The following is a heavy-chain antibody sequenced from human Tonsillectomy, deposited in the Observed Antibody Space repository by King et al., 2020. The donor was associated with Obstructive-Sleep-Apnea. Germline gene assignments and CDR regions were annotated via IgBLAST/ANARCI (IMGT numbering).Heavy chain of an antibody. CDR1: GFTFGSYA. CDR2: ISSDGGST. Sequence: DVQLVESGGGLVQPGGSLRLSCLASGFTFGSYAMHWVRQAPGRGLEYVSAISSDGGSTFYGDSVEGRFSISRDNSKNTLYIQMSSLRVEDTAVYYCVKGIGEDWKVHWFEPWGQGTLVHGSS. V-gene: IGHV3-64*05. CDR3: VKGIGEDWKVHWFEP. D-gene: IGHD3-10*01. J-gene: IGHJ5*02.